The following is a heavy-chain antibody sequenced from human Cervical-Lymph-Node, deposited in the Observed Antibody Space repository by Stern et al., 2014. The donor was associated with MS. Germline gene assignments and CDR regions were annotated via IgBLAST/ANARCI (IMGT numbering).Heavy chain of an antibody. CDR3: AVRYCSGGRCYSVPDV. Sequence: DQLVESGSEVKKPGASVKVSCKASEYTHNNYLIHWVRQAPGQRPDWMGVINPSGATNYAQKVQDRVTMTTDASTSTFYMELSRLRSEDTAVYYCAVRYCSGGRCYSVPDVWGQGTTVIGSS. CDR1: EYTHNNYL. V-gene: IGHV1-46*02. J-gene: IGHJ6*02. D-gene: IGHD2-15*01. CDR2: INPSGAT.